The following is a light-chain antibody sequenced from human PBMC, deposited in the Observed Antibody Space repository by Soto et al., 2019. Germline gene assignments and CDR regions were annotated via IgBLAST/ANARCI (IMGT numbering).Light chain of an antibody. V-gene: IGLV2-18*02. Sequence: QSVLTQPPSVSGSPGQSVTISCIGTSSDIGTYDRVSWYQAPPGTAPKLIIYEVHYRPSGVPDRFSGSKSGNTASLTISRLQAEDEADYYCSSYAGSTTLLFGGGTKVTVL. CDR3: SSYAGSTTLL. CDR2: EVH. CDR1: SSDIGTYDR. J-gene: IGLJ2*01.